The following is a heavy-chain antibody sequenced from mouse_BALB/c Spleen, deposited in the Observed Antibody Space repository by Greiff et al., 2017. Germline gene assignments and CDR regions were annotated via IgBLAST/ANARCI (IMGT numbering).Heavy chain of an antibody. CDR3: ARSVYYYGSSWYFDV. Sequence: QVHVKQSGPELVKPGASVRISCKASGYTFTSYYIHWVKQRPGQGLEWIGWIYPGNVNTKYNEKFKGKATLTADKSSSTAYMQLSSLTSEDSAVYFCARSVYYYGSSWYFDVWGAGTTVTVSS. CDR2: IYPGNVNT. V-gene: IGHV1S56*01. J-gene: IGHJ1*01. D-gene: IGHD1-1*01. CDR1: GYTFTSYY.